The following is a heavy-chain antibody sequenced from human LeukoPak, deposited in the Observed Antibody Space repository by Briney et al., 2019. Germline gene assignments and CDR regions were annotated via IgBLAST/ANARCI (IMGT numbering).Heavy chain of an antibody. D-gene: IGHD2-2*01. Sequence: GGSLRLSCAASGFTVSSYWMTWVRQAPGKGLEWVANINQDGGETYYVDAVKGRFTISRDNAESSLYLQMNSLRAEDTAMYYCARGALLKYQLAIDYWGLGTLVTVSS. CDR1: GFTVSSYW. CDR3: ARGALLKYQLAIDY. J-gene: IGHJ4*02. CDR2: INQDGGET. V-gene: IGHV3-7*05.